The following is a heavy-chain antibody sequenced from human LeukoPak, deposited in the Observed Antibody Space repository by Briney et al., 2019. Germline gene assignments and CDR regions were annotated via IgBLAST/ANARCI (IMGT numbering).Heavy chain of an antibody. CDR1: GYSFTSYW. J-gene: IGHJ4*02. CDR3: AISYSSSWLNFDN. D-gene: IGHD6-13*01. CDR2: IYPGDSDT. V-gene: IGHV5-51*01. Sequence: GESLMISCKGSGYSFTSYWIGWVRQMPGKGLEWMGIIYPGDSDTRYSPSFQGQVTISADKSISTAYLQWSSLKASDTAMYYCAISYSSSWLNFDNWGQGTQVTVSS.